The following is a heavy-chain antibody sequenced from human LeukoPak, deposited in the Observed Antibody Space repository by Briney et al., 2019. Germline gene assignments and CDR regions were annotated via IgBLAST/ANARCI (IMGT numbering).Heavy chain of an antibody. Sequence: GGSLRLSCAASGFTFSSYAMAWVRQAPGKGLEWVSSINDSGGSTYYADSVKGRFTISRDNSKNTLYLQMNSLRAEDTAVYYCAKREYNFWSGYFFWGQGTLVTVSS. CDR1: GFTFSSYA. V-gene: IGHV3-23*01. J-gene: IGHJ4*02. CDR2: INDSGGST. D-gene: IGHD3-3*01. CDR3: AKREYNFWSGYFF.